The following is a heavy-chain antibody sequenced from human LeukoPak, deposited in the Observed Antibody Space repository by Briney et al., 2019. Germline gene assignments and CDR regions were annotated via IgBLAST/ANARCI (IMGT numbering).Heavy chain of an antibody. CDR2: IYYSGST. CDR1: GGSISSGDYY. Sequence: PSETLSLTCTVSGGSISSGDYYWSWIRQPPGKGLEWIGYIYYSGSTYYNPSLKSRVTISVDTSKNQFSLKLSSVTAADTAVYYCARDLLEGDGGFDYWGQGTLVTVSS. J-gene: IGHJ4*02. CDR3: ARDLLEGDGGFDY. D-gene: IGHD4-23*01. V-gene: IGHV4-30-4*01.